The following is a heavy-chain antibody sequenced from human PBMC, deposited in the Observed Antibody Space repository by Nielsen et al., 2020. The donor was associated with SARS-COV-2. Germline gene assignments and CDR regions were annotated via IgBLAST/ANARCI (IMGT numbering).Heavy chain of an antibody. V-gene: IGHV4-4*02. CDR3: ARGDLVVVPSPILGLGPFFYYFYLDV. D-gene: IGHD2-2*01. CDR2: VSHSGSI. J-gene: IGHJ6*03. CDR1: GGSVSSNDW. Sequence: SETLSLTCAVSGGSVSSNDWWTWVRQSPGKGLEWIGDVSHSGSINYNTSLKSRITLSMDKSKRQFSLRLTSVSAADTAVYFCARGDLVVVPSPILGLGPFFYYFYLDVWGKGTTVIVSS.